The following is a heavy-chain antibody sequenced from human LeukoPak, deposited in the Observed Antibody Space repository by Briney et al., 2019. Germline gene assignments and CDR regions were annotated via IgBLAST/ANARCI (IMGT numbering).Heavy chain of an antibody. CDR2: IGRYSSYI. Sequence: PGGSLRLSCAASGFTFSSYNMNWVRQTPGKGLEWVSSIGRYSSYISYADSVKGRFTISRDNAENSLYLQMNSLRAEDTAVYYCARNDNGDYWGQGTLVTVSS. D-gene: IGHD1-1*01. CDR1: GFTFSSYN. V-gene: IGHV3-21*01. CDR3: ARNDNGDY. J-gene: IGHJ4*02.